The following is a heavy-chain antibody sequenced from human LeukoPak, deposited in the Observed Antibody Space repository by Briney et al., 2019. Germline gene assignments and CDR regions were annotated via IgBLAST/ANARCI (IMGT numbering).Heavy chain of an antibody. CDR2: IYYSGTT. D-gene: IGHD5-24*01. CDR3: ARGQLEYFQH. J-gene: IGHJ1*01. CDR1: GGSISSSSYY. Sequence: SETLSLTRNVSGGSISSSSYYWGWIRQPPGKGLEWIGNIYYSGTTYYNPSLKSRVTISVDSSKNQFSLRLSSVTAADTAAYYCARGQLEYFQHWGQGTLVTVSS. V-gene: IGHV4-39*07.